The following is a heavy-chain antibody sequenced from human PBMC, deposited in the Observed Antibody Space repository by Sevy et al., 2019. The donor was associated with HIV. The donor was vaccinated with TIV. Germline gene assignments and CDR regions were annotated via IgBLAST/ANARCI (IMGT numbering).Heavy chain of an antibody. CDR2: ISSSRSYI. J-gene: IGHJ4*02. CDR1: GFTFNTYT. Sequence: GGSLRLSCAASGFTFNTYTMTWVRQAPGKGLEWVSSISSSRSYIYYADSVKGRFPISRDNAKNSLYLQMDSLTAEDTAVYYCARDWTTVTSTPTFDYWGQGILVTVSS. D-gene: IGHD4-17*01. V-gene: IGHV3-21*01. CDR3: ARDWTTVTSTPTFDY.